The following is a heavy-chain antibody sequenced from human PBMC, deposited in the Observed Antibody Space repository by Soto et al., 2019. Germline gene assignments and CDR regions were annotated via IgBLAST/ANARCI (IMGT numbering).Heavy chain of an antibody. J-gene: IGHJ4*02. CDR2: IYSGGTT. D-gene: IGHD4-17*01. CDR1: GFTVSNNY. CDR3: ARNQPVTTLGY. V-gene: IGHV3-53*02. Sequence: EVQLVETGGGLIQPGGSLRLSCAASGFTVSNNYMSWVRQAPGKGLECVSIIYSGGTTYYADSVRGRFTISRDHSKNTLYLQRTSLRSDDTAVYFCARNQPVTTLGYWGQGTLVTVSS.